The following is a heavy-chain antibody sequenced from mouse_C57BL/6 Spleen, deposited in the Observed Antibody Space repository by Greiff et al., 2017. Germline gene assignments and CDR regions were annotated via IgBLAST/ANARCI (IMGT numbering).Heavy chain of an antibody. D-gene: IGHD2-3*01. CDR1: GYTFTSYW. CDR2: INPSNGGT. Sequence: QVHVKQSGTELVKPGASVKLSCKASGYTFTSYWMHWVKQRPGQGLEWIGNINPSNGGTNYNEKFKSKATLTVDKSSSTAYMQLSSLTSEDSAVYYCARPSRPPYDGDSVYYAMDYWGQGTSVTVSA. CDR3: ARPSRPPYDGDSVYYAMDY. V-gene: IGHV1-53*01. J-gene: IGHJ4*01.